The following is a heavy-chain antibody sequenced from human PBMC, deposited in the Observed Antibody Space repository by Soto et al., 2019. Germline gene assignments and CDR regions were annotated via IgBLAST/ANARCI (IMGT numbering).Heavy chain of an antibody. V-gene: IGHV1-69*02. CDR1: GGTFSSYT. CDR2: SIPMLGMP. D-gene: IGHD3-10*01. Sequence: QVQLVQSGPEVKKPGSSVRVSCTASGGTFSSYTINWVRQVPGQGPEWMGRSIPMLGMPNYTQKFQGRVMMIADKSTNTVYMELSSLRSEDTAIYYCATNYGSGSAHFDYWGQGTLVTVSS. J-gene: IGHJ4*02. CDR3: ATNYGSGSAHFDY.